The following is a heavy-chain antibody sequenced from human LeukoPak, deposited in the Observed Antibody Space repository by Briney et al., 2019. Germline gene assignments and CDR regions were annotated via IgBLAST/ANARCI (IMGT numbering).Heavy chain of an antibody. V-gene: IGHV1-24*01. CDR3: ATRGSDFWSGFDS. D-gene: IGHD3-3*01. CDR2: FDPENAEI. CDR1: GNTLRELP. J-gene: IGHJ4*02. Sequence: ASVKVSCKLSGNTLRELPIQWVRQADGKGLEWMAGFDPENAEIVYAQKFQGRVTMTEDTSTNTAYMELTSLTSDDTALYYCATRGSDFWSGFDSWGQGTQVTVSS.